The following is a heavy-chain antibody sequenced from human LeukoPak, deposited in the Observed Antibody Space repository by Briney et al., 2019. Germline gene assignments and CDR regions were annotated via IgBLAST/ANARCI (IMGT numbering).Heavy chain of an antibody. V-gene: IGHV1-18*01. J-gene: IGHJ4*02. CDR3: GGENFDSGTYYCDY. CDR1: GYTFPKYG. Sequence: ASVKVSCKASGYTFPKYGITWVRQAPGQGLEWMGWVSAYSGKTKCEQKFQGRVTMSTDTSTTTAYMELRSLRSDDTAVYYCGGENFDSGTYYCDYWGQGTLVTVSS. CDR2: VSAYSGKT. D-gene: IGHD3-10*01.